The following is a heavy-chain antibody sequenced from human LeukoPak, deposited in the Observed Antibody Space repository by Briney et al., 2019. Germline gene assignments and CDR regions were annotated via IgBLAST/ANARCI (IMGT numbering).Heavy chain of an antibody. CDR3: AIGYSYGAKYYYYYYYMDV. CDR2: MNPNSGNT. J-gene: IGHJ6*03. CDR1: GYPFTIYY. D-gene: IGHD5-18*01. Sequence: ASVKVFCKASGYPFTIYYLNWVPQATAQGREWMRWMNPNSGNTGYTQNLQHRDTMTRNTSISTAYMELSSLRSEDTAVYYCAIGYSYGAKYYYYYYYMDVWGKGTTVTVSS. V-gene: IGHV1-8*01.